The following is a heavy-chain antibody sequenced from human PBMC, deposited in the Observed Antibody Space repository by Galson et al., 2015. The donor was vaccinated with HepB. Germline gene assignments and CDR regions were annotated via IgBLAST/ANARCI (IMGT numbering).Heavy chain of an antibody. V-gene: IGHV7-4-1*02. J-gene: IGHJ6*03. CDR2: INTNTGNP. D-gene: IGHD2/OR15-2a*01. CDR1: GYTFTSYA. Sequence: SVKVSCKASGYTFTSYAMNWVRQAPGQGLEWMGWINTNTGNPTYAQGFTGRFVFSLDTSVSTAYLQISSLKAEDTAVYYCARSTTEEVTYYYYYMDVWGKGTTVTVSS. CDR3: ARSTTEEVTYYYYYMDV.